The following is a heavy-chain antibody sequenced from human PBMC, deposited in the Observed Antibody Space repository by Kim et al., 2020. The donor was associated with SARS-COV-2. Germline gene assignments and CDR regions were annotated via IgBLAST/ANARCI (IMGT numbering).Heavy chain of an antibody. V-gene: IGHV4-59*08. D-gene: IGHD3-10*01. J-gene: IGHJ6*02. CDR3: ARHRGNYFHYGMDV. Sequence: NPSLQRRVTISVDTSNNHFSVKLSSVTAADTAVYYCARHRGNYFHYGMDVWGQGTTVTVSS.